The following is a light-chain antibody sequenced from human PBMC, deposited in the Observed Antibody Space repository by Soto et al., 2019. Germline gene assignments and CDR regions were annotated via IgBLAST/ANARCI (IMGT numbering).Light chain of an antibody. CDR1: QSVSSYY. V-gene: IGKV3D-20*02. CDR2: AAS. J-gene: IGKJ5*01. CDR3: HQRYDWPIT. Sequence: EIVLTQSPGTLSLSPGARAPLSCRASQSVSSYYLAWYQQKPGQAPRLLIYAASSRATGIPDRFSGGGSGTDFTLTISRLEPEDFAVYYCHQRYDWPITFGQGTRLEIK.